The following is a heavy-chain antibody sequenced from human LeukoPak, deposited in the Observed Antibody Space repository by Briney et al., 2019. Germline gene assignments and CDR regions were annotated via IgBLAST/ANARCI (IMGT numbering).Heavy chain of an antibody. CDR1: GGSFSGYY. CDR3: ARVRAWIQLWLPYYYYMDV. D-gene: IGHD5-18*01. J-gene: IGHJ6*03. CDR2: INHSGST. V-gene: IGHV4-34*01. Sequence: PSETLSLTCAVYGGSFSGYYWSWIRQPPGKGLEWIGEINHSGSTNYNPSPKSRVTISVDTSKNQFSLKLSSVTAADTAVYYCARVRAWIQLWLPYYYYMDVWGKGTTVTVSS.